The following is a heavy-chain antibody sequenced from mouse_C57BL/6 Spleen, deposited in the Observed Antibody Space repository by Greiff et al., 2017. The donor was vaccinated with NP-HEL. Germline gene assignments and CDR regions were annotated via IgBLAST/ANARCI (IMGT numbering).Heavy chain of an antibody. V-gene: IGHV1-53*01. CDR1: GYTFTSYW. J-gene: IGHJ4*01. CDR2: INPSNGGT. D-gene: IGHD2-4*01. Sequence: LQQPGTELVKPGASVKLSCKASGYTFTSYWMHWVKQRPGQGLEWIGNINPSNGGTNYNEKFKSKATLTVDKSSSTAYMQLSSLTSEDSAVYYCASGGLRQRNAMDYWGQGTSVTVSS. CDR3: ASGGLRQRNAMDY.